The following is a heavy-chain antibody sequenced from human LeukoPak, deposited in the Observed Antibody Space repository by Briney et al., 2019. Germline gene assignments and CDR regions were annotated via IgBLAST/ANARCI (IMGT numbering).Heavy chain of an antibody. D-gene: IGHD2-2*01. CDR3: ARDRCSSTTCSPDY. J-gene: IGHJ4*02. CDR2: IRYDGSIK. CDR1: GFTFNNYA. V-gene: IGHV3-30*02. Sequence: PGGPLRLSCAASGFTFNNYAMHWVRQAPGKGLEWVAFIRYDGSIKYYVDSVKGRFTISRDNSKNTVYLQMNSLRTEDTAVYYCARDRCSSTTCSPDYWGQGTLVTVSS.